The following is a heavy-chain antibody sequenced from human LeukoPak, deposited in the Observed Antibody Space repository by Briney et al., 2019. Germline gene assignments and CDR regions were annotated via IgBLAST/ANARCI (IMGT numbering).Heavy chain of an antibody. CDR3: ARVILRYFDWSPGGMDV. V-gene: IGHV3-30-3*01. CDR1: GFTFSSYA. Sequence: GGSLRLSCAASGFTFSSYAMHWVRQAPGKGLEWVAVISYDGSNKYYADSVKGRFTISRDNSKNTLYLQMNSLRAEDTAVYYCARVILRYFDWSPGGMDVWGKGTTVTVSS. CDR2: ISYDGSNK. J-gene: IGHJ6*04. D-gene: IGHD3-9*01.